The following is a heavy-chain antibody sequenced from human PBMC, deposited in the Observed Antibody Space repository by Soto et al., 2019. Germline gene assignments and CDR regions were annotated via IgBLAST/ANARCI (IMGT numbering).Heavy chain of an antibody. V-gene: IGHV4-4*02. CDR1: GGSISSSNW. CDR3: AASFGNAWYTY. D-gene: IGHD3-16*01. J-gene: IGHJ4*02. CDR2: IYHTGST. Sequence: SSETLSLTCAVSGGSISSSNWWSWVRQPPEKGLEWIGEIYHTGSTNYNPSLKSRLTISVDRSKNQFTLQLASVTAADTAIYYCAASFGNAWYTYWGQGTQVTVSS.